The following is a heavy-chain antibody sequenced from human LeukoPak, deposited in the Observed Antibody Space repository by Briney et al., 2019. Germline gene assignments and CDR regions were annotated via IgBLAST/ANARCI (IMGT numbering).Heavy chain of an antibody. Sequence: ASVKVSYKASGYTFTGYYIHWVRQAPGQGLEWMGWIIPSGDTNYPQKFQGRVAITRDTSITTAYMDLSRLTSDDTAVYYCARDRYGDGFAHFDYWGQGALVTVSS. D-gene: IGHD5-24*01. CDR1: GYTFTGYY. J-gene: IGHJ4*01. CDR3: ARDRYGDGFAHFDY. CDR2: IIPSGDT. V-gene: IGHV1-2*02.